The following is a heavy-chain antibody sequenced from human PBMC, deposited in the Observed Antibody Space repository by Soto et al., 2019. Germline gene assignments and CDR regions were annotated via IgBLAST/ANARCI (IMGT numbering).Heavy chain of an antibody. J-gene: IGHJ4*02. D-gene: IGHD6-25*01. V-gene: IGHV1-46*01. CDR1: GDTFTSYY. CDR3: ARRKERSGPHYFDY. CDR2: INPNGGST. Sequence: GASVKVSCKAPGDTFTSYYMHWVRQAPGHGLEWMGVINPNGGSTRFAQKFQGRVTMTSDTSTSTVYMELRGLTSEDTAVYYCARRKERSGPHYFDYWGQGSQVTVSS.